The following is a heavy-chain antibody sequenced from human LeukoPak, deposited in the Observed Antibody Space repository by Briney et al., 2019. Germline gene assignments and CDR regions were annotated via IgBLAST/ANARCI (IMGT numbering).Heavy chain of an antibody. Sequence: SQTLSLTCTVSGGSISSGGYSWSWIRQHPGKGLEWIGYIYYSGSTYYNPSLKSRVTISVDTSKNQFSLKLSSVTAADTAVYYCARGLRSITIFPPPTSFDYWGQGTLVTVSS. CDR3: ARGLRSITIFPPPTSFDY. J-gene: IGHJ4*02. CDR1: GGSISSGGYS. CDR2: IYYSGST. D-gene: IGHD3-9*01. V-gene: IGHV4-31*03.